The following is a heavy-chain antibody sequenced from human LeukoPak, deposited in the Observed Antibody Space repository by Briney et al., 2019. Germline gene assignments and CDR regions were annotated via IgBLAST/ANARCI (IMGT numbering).Heavy chain of an antibody. Sequence: GGSLRLSCAASGFTFSSYAMSWVRQAPGKGLEWVSYIGGSSSVYYADSVEGRFTISRDNAKNSLYLQMNSLRAEDTAVYYCARARGYSYGYSDPWGQGTLVTVSS. J-gene: IGHJ5*02. CDR3: ARARGYSYGYSDP. D-gene: IGHD5-18*01. CDR1: GFTFSSYA. V-gene: IGHV3-48*04. CDR2: IGGSSSV.